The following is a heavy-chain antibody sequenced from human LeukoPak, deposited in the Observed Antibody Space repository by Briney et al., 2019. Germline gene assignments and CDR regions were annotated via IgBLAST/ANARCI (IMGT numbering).Heavy chain of an antibody. J-gene: IGHJ6*02. CDR2: ISGSGGST. Sequence: GGSLRLSCAASGFTFSSYAMSWVRQAPGKGLEWVSAISGSGGSTYYADSAKGRFTISRDNSKNTLYLQMNSLRAEDTAVYYCAKDSRPSSWYYYGMDVWGQGTTVTVSS. CDR3: AKDSRPSSWYYYGMDV. V-gene: IGHV3-23*01. CDR1: GFTFSSYA. D-gene: IGHD6-13*01.